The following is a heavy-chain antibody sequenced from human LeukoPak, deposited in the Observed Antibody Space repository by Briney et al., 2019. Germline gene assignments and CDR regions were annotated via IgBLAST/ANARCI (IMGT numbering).Heavy chain of an antibody. CDR1: GFTFDDYA. CDR3: ARLSYWVFEI. D-gene: IGHD2-21*01. Sequence: GGPLKLSCAASGFTFDDYAMHWVRQAPGKGLEWVSGISWNSGSIGYVDSVKGRFTISRDNAKNSLYLQMNSLRAEDTSVYFCARLSYWVFEIWGQGTMVTVSS. CDR2: ISWNSGSI. J-gene: IGHJ3*02. V-gene: IGHV3-9*01.